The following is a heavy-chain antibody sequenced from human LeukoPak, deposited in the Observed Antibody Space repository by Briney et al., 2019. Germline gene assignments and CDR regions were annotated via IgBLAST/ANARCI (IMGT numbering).Heavy chain of an antibody. V-gene: IGHV4-59*12. CDR1: GGSISTYY. Sequence: SETLSLTCTVSGGSISTYYWSWIRQPPGKGLEWIGYIYHTGTTNYNPSLKSRVTISVDTSKNQFSLKLSSVTAADTAVYYCATSSSLTVTLYQHWGQDTLVTVSS. J-gene: IGHJ1*01. CDR3: ATSSSLTVTLYQH. CDR2: IYHTGTT. D-gene: IGHD6-13*01.